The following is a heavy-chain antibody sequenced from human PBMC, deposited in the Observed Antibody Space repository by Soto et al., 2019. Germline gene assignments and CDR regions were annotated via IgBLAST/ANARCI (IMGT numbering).Heavy chain of an antibody. CDR3: ARAPWEPLYYYGMDV. V-gene: IGHV4-4*02. D-gene: IGHD1-26*01. J-gene: IGHJ6*02. CDR1: GGSISSSNW. CDR2: IYHSGST. Sequence: SETLSLTXAVSGGSISSSNWWSWVRQPPGKGLEWIGEIYHSGSTNYNPSLKSRVTISVDKSKNQFSLKLSSVTAADTAVYYCARAPWEPLYYYGMDVWGQGTTVTVSS.